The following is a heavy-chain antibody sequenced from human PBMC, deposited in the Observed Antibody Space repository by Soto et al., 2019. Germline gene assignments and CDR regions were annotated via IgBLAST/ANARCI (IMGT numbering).Heavy chain of an antibody. J-gene: IGHJ4*02. CDR2: ISTNGDST. Sequence: EVQLVESGGGLVQPGGSLRLSCAASGFTFGSYPMHWVRQAPGKGLEYVSAISTNGDSTFYANSVKGRFTISRDTSKNTLYLQMGSLRAEDMGVYYLAREGMSRPRWVFDYWGQGTLVTASS. CDR1: GFTFGSYP. V-gene: IGHV3-64*01. CDR3: AREGMSRPRWVFDY. D-gene: IGHD6-13*01.